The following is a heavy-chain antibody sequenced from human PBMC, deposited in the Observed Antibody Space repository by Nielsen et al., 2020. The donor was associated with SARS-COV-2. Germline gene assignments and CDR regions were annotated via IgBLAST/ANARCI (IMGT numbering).Heavy chain of an antibody. D-gene: IGHD3-10*01. CDR2: ISSSSSYT. CDR3: AKAADYFGSGSYYKPDDY. Sequence: GGSLRLSCAASGFTFSDYYMSWIRQAPGKGLEWVSYISSSSSYTNYADSVKGRFTISRDNAKNSLYLQMNSLRVEDTAVYYCAKAADYFGSGSYYKPDDYWGQRTLVTVSS. V-gene: IGHV3-11*05. J-gene: IGHJ4*02. CDR1: GFTFSDYY.